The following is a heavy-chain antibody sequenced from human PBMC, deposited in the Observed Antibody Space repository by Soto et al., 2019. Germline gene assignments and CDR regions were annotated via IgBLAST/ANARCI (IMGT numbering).Heavy chain of an antibody. D-gene: IGHD3-10*01. CDR3: PRGSTHSYPGSRIFDF. J-gene: IGHJ4*02. Sequence: PGRSLRLSCVASGLTFGSRAMSWVRQAPGEGLQWVSTITDTGGDAKYADSVRGRFVISRDNSKKKLYLQIPSLTAEDSPLSFCPRGSTHSYPGSRIFDFWGRGPLVIVSP. CDR2: ITDTGGDA. V-gene: IGHV3-23*01. CDR1: GLTFGSRA.